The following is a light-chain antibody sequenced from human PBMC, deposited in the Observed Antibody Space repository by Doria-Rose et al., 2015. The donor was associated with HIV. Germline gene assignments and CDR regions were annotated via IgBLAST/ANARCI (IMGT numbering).Light chain of an antibody. CDR2: AAS. CDR3: QQSYSTPLT. V-gene: IGKV1-39*01. Sequence: TQSPSSLSASVGDRVTITCRASQSTGSLLNWYQQKPGKAPKLLIYAASSLQNGAPSRFSGSGSGTDFTLTISSLQPEDFATYFCQQSYSTPLTFGGGTKVEIK. J-gene: IGKJ4*01. CDR1: QSTGSL.